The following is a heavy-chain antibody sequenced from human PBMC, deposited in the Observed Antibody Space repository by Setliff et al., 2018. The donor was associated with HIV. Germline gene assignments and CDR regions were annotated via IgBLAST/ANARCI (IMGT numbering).Heavy chain of an antibody. J-gene: IGHJ4*02. Sequence: VASVKVSCKASGYTFTSYGISWVRQAPGQGLEWMGWISAYNGNTNYAQKLQGRVTMTTDTSTSTAYMELRSLRSDDTAVYYCARDRPDPYSNYAPFDYWGQGTLVTVSS. D-gene: IGHD4-4*01. CDR2: ISAYNGNT. CDR3: ARDRPDPYSNYAPFDY. V-gene: IGHV1-18*01. CDR1: GYTFTSYG.